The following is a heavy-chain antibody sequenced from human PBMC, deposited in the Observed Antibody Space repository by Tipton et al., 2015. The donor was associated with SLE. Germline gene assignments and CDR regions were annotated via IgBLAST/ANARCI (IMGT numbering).Heavy chain of an antibody. V-gene: IGHV4-34*01. D-gene: IGHD1-14*01. CDR3: ARSPGSARAEYLDY. CDR1: GGSFSNYY. CDR2: IYHSGST. Sequence: TLPLTCAVYGGSFSNYYWSWIRQPPGKGLEWIGEIYHSGSTNYNPSLKTRVTISVDTSKDQFSLRLSSVTAADTAVYYCARSPGSARAEYLDYWGQGTLVTVSS. J-gene: IGHJ1*01.